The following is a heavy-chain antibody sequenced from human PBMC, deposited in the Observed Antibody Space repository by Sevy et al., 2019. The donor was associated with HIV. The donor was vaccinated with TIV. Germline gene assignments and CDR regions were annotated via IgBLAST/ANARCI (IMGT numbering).Heavy chain of an antibody. D-gene: IGHD6-13*01. V-gene: IGHV4-59*08. CDR2: IYDGMTS. Sequence: SETLSLTCTVSGGSMINYHWSWIRQPPGKGLEWIGFIYDGMTSKYNSSFMSRVSISGDPSKNQFSLRLNSVTAADTAVYYCARHGMSATADYWGQGILVTVSS. CDR3: ARHGMSATADY. J-gene: IGHJ4*02. CDR1: GGSMINYH.